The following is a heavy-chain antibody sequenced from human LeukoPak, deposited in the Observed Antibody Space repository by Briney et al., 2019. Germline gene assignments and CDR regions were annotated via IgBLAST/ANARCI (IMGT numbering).Heavy chain of an antibody. CDR1: GFTVRTTY. CDR2: FYSGGDT. J-gene: IGHJ4*02. V-gene: IGHV3-53*01. D-gene: IGHD1-1*01. Sequence: GGSLRLSCAASGFTVRTTYMSWAPRAPGKGLEWVSFFYSGGDTYYADSVKGRFTISRDNSKNTLYLQMNSLRVEDMAVYYCARGSTGWNLDYWGQGTLVTVSS. CDR3: ARGSTGWNLDY.